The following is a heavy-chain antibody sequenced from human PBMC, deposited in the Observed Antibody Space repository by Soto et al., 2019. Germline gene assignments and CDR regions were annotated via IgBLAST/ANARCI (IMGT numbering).Heavy chain of an antibody. J-gene: IGHJ3*02. CDR2: ISYDGSNK. D-gene: IGHD6-19*01. V-gene: IGHV3-30*18. CDR3: AKDPRAVAGTGAFDI. Sequence: GGSLRLSCAASGFTFSSYALTWVRQAPGKGLEWVAVISYDGSNKYYADSVKGRFTISRDNSKNTLYLQMNSLRAEDTAVYYCAKDPRAVAGTGAFDIWGQGTMVTVSS. CDR1: GFTFSSYA.